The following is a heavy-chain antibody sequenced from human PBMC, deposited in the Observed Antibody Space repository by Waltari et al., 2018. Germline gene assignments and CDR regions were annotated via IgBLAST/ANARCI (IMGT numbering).Heavy chain of an antibody. D-gene: IGHD3-10*01. V-gene: IGHV3-7*01. CDR2: IKQDGSEK. CDR3: ASESGPMVQGVIDWGDY. CDR1: GFTFSSYW. Sequence: EVQLVESGGGLVQPGGSLRLSCAASGFTFSSYWMSWVRQAPGKGLEWVANIKQDGSEKYYVDSVKGRFTISRDNAKNSLYLQMNSLRAEDTAVYYCASESGPMVQGVIDWGDYWGQGTLVTVSS. J-gene: IGHJ4*02.